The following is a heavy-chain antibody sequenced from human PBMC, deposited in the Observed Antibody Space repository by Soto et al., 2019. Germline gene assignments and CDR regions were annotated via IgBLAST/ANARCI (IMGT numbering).Heavy chain of an antibody. CDR3: ARATQLGVVISWFDP. V-gene: IGHV1-18*01. J-gene: IGHJ5*02. D-gene: IGHD3-3*01. CDR2: ISAYNGNT. CDR1: GYTFTSYG. Sequence: ASVKVSCKASGYTFTSYGISWVRQAPGQGLEWMGWISAYNGNTNYAQKLQGRVTMTTDTSTSTAYMELRSLRSDDTAVYYCARATQLGVVISWFDPWGQGTLVTVSS.